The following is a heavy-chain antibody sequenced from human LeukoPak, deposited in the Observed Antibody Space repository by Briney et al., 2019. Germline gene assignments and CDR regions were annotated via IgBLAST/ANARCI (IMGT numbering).Heavy chain of an antibody. J-gene: IGHJ5*02. CDR1: GGSFSGYY. V-gene: IGHV4-34*01. D-gene: IGHD3-10*01. CDR3: ARDSGTTGEVKFDP. Sequence: PSETLSLTCAVYGGSFSGYYWSWIRQPPGKGLEWIGEINHSGSTNYNPSLKSRVTISVDTSKNQFSLKLSSVTAADTAVYYCARDSGTTGEVKFDPWGQGTLVTVSA. CDR2: INHSGST.